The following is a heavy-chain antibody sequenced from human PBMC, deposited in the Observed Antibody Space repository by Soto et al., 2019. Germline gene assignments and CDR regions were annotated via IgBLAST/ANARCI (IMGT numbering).Heavy chain of an antibody. D-gene: IGHD2-15*01. CDR3: TRQVTHDIVAPPCLLDN. CDR1: GGSISSTDHF. V-gene: IGHV4-39*01. CDR2: IYYTGPT. Sequence: QLQLPESGPGLVTPSETLSLTCADSGGSISSTDHFWGWIRQPPGKGLEWIGSIYYTGPTYYNPTLTRRVTTSLDTTKTQFSLNLSSVTAAAAAVYNCTRQVTHDIVAPPCLLDNWGQGSRVIVSS. J-gene: IGHJ4*02.